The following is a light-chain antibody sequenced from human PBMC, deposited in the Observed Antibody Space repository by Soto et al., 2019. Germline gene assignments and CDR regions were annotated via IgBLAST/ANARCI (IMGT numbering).Light chain of an antibody. CDR1: QGLGTN. CDR2: AAS. J-gene: IGKJ4*01. V-gene: IGKV3-20*01. Sequence: EVVTTQSPATLSVSPGERATLSCRASQGLGTNLAWYQQKPGQAPRLLIYAASTRATGVPGRFSGSGSGTDFTLTISRLDPEDFAVYYCRQYGRSLEFAVGGGTKVDIK. CDR3: RQYGRSLEFA.